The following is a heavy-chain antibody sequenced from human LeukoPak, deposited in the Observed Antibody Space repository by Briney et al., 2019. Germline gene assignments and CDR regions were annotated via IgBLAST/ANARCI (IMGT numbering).Heavy chain of an antibody. D-gene: IGHD2-21*01. V-gene: IGHV3-74*01. CDR2: ISTEGTGT. Sequence: GGSLRLSCVASGFTFSNHWMHWVRQAPGKGLVWVSRISTEGTGTNYADSVKGRFTISRDNSKNTLYLQMNSLRAEDAAVYFCAKAPVTSCRGAYCYPFDSWGQGTLVTVSS. J-gene: IGHJ4*02. CDR3: AKAPVTSCRGAYCYPFDS. CDR1: GFTFSNHW.